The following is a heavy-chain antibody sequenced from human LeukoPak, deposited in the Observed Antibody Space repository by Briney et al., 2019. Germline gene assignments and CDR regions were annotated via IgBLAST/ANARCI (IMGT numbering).Heavy chain of an antibody. CDR2: ISSSRRYI. CDR1: GFTFSTYN. Sequence: GGSLRVSCEASGFTFSTYNMNWVRQAPGKGLEWVSSISSSRRYIYYADSVKGRFTIPRDDAKNSVYPRMNSLRAEDTAVYYCARNDYGDLGLEYWGQGTLVTVS. CDR3: ARNDYGDLGLEY. D-gene: IGHD4-17*01. J-gene: IGHJ4*02. V-gene: IGHV3-21*01.